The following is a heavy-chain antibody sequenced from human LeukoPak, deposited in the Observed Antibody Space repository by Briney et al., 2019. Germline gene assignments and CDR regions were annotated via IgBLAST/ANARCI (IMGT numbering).Heavy chain of an antibody. CDR2: IRGGGGSA. J-gene: IGHJ3*02. D-gene: IGHD4-17*01. V-gene: IGHV3-23*01. Sequence: GGSLRLSCTASGFTFSAYAMMWVPQAPGKGPEWVSAIRGGGGSAFYADSVKGRFTISRDNSKYTLFLQMNSLRAEDTAVYYCGADPNGDYIGAFDMWGPGTMVTVSS. CDR3: GADPNGDYIGAFDM. CDR1: GFTFSAYA.